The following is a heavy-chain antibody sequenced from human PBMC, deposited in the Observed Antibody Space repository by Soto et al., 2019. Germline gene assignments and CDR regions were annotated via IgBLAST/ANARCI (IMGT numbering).Heavy chain of an antibody. CDR3: ARGGYSGNSKDPFYI. Sequence: GESLKISCKGSGYTFTAYWIGWVRQMPGKGLEWMGIIYPGDSDTRYSPSFQGQVTISADKSISTAYLQWSSLKASDTAMFYCARGGYSGNSKDPFYIWGPGTMVTVSS. CDR2: IYPGDSDT. CDR1: GYTFTAYW. V-gene: IGHV5-51*01. D-gene: IGHD6-25*01. J-gene: IGHJ3*02.